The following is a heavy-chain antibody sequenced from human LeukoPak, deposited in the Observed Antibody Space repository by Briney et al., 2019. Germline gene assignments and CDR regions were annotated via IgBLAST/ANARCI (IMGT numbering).Heavy chain of an antibody. D-gene: IGHD1-26*01. Sequence: SVKVSCKASGGTFSSYAISWVRQAPGQGLEWMGGIIPIFGTANYAQKFQGRVTITADESTSTAYMELSSLRSEDTAVYYCVKVHWDLIRGYFDYWGQGILVTVSS. CDR3: VKVHWDLIRGYFDY. J-gene: IGHJ4*02. V-gene: IGHV1-69*01. CDR2: IIPIFGTA. CDR1: GGTFSSYA.